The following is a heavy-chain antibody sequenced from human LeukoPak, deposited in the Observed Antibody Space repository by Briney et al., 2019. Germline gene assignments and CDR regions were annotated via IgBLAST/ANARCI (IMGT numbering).Heavy chain of an antibody. CDR3: ARARYSNYWYFDL. CDR2: ISSSSSTI. CDR1: GFPFSGYA. Sequence: GGSLRLSCAASGFPFSGYAMNWVRQAPGKGLEWVSYISSSSSTIYYADSVKGRFTISRDNAKNSLYLQMNSLRAEDTAVYYCARARYSNYWYFDLWGRGTLVTVSS. D-gene: IGHD4-11*01. J-gene: IGHJ2*01. V-gene: IGHV3-48*01.